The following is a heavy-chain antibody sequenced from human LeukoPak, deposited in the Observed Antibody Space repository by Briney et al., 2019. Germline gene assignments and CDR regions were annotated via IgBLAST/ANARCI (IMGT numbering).Heavy chain of an antibody. Sequence: GTSLRLSREASGFTFSHFGMHWVRQAAGKGLEWVAVIWSDATNEYYADSVKGRFTISRDHFKRTVYLEMNSLRAEDTAVYYCGMDAERGFDYRDSFEQWGQRSLVIVSS. CDR1: GFTFSHFG. CDR3: GMDAERGFDYRDSFEQ. J-gene: IGHJ4*02. CDR2: IWSDATNE. D-gene: IGHD4-17*01. V-gene: IGHV3-33*01.